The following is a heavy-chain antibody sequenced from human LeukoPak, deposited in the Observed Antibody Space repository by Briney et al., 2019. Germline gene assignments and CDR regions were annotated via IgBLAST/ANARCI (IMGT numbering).Heavy chain of an antibody. Sequence: GGSLRLSCAASGFTFSSYGMHWVRQAPGKGLEWVAVISYDGSNKYYADSVKGRFTISRDNSKNTLYLQMNSLRAEDTAVYYCARDHLVAGTGVYYFDYWGQGTLVTVSS. J-gene: IGHJ4*02. V-gene: IGHV3-30*03. CDR3: ARDHLVAGTGVYYFDY. CDR1: GFTFSSYG. CDR2: ISYDGSNK. D-gene: IGHD6-19*01.